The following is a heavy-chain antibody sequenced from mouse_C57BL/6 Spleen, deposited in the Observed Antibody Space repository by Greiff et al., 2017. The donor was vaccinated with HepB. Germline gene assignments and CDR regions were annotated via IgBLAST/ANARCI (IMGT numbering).Heavy chain of an antibody. J-gene: IGHJ3*01. D-gene: IGHD1-1*01. Sequence: EVKLVESGGGLVKPGGSLKLSCAASGFTFSDYGMHWVRQAPEKGLEWVAYISSGSSTIYYADTVKGRFTISRDNAKNTLFLQMTSLRSEDTAMYYCASRRSREAFAYWGQGTLVTVSA. CDR2: ISSGSSTI. CDR3: ASRRSREAFAY. CDR1: GFTFSDYG. V-gene: IGHV5-17*01.